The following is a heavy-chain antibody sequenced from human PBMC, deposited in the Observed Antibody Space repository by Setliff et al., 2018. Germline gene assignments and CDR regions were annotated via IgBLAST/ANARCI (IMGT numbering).Heavy chain of an antibody. CDR2: IYYSGTT. CDR1: DFSVGSVYY. V-gene: IGHV4-38-2*01. CDR3: ARTSTGRYFDF. J-gene: IGHJ2*01. D-gene: IGHD2-2*01. Sequence: SDTLSLTCAVSDFSVGSVYYWGWIRQPPGRGLEWIANIYYSGTTHYSPSFESRVTMSVDTSKNQVSLKLSSVTAADSALYYCARTSTGRYFDFWGRGTLVTVSS.